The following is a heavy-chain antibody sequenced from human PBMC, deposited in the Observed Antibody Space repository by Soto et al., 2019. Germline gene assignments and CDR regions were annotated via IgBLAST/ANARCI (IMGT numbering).Heavy chain of an antibody. CDR3: AREPLAHSYFDF. V-gene: IGHV4-4*07. CDR2: LYNAERT. J-gene: IGHJ4*02. Sequence: SETLSLTCTVSGGSVSSHYWSWIRQPAGKGLEWLGRLYNAERTSYNPSLKGRVTTSMDTSNNQFSLKLTSVTAADTAVYFCAREPLAHSYFDFWGQGTLVTVSS. CDR1: GGSVSSHY.